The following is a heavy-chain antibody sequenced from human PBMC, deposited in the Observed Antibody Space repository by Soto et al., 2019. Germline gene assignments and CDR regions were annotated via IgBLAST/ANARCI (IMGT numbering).Heavy chain of an antibody. J-gene: IGHJ4*02. CDR1: GGSISSYY. V-gene: IGHV4-59*01. CDR3: ARRYGGNFDY. CDR2: IYYSGST. Sequence: QVQLQESGPGLVKPSETLSLTCTVSGGSISSYYWSWIRQPPGKGLEWIGYIYYSGSTNYNPSLNSQVTISVDTSKIQFSRKLSSVTAADTAVYYCARRYGGNFDYWGQGTLVTVSS. D-gene: IGHD2-15*01.